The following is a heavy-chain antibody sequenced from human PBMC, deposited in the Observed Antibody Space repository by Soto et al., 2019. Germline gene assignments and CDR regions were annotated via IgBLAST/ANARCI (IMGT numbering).Heavy chain of an antibody. J-gene: IGHJ3*02. D-gene: IGHD6-13*01. Sequence: ASVKVSCKASGYTFTSYAMHWVRQAPGQRLEWMGWINAGNGNTKYSQKFQGRVTITRDTSASTAYMELSSLRSEDTAVYYCARDHGGKLVRPDAFDIWGQATMVTV. V-gene: IGHV1-3*01. CDR3: ARDHGGKLVRPDAFDI. CDR2: INAGNGNT. CDR1: GYTFTSYA.